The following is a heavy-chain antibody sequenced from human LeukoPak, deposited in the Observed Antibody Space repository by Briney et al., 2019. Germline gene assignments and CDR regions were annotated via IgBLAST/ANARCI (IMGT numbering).Heavy chain of an antibody. V-gene: IGHV3-33*01. J-gene: IGHJ4*02. CDR1: GFTFSSYG. D-gene: IGHD3-22*01. CDR2: IWYDGSNK. CDR3: AREYYYDSSGSPLDY. Sequence: AGRSLRLSCAASGFTFSSYGMHWVRQAPGKGLEWVAVIWYDGSNKYYADSVKGRFTISRDNSKNTLYLQMNSLRAEDTAVYYCAREYYYDSSGSPLDYWSQGTLVTVSS.